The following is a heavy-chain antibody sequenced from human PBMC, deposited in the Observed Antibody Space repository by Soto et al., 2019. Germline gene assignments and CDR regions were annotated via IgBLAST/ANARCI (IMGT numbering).Heavy chain of an antibody. Sequence: ASVKVSCKASGYTFTSYYMHWVRQAPGQGLEWMGIINPSGGSTSYAQKFQGRVTMTRDTSTSTVYMELSSLRSEDTAVYYCAGDPRRFLLPYGMDVWGQGTAVTVSS. CDR2: INPSGGST. V-gene: IGHV1-46*01. CDR3: AGDPRRFLLPYGMDV. J-gene: IGHJ6*02. D-gene: IGHD3-3*01. CDR1: GYTFTSYY.